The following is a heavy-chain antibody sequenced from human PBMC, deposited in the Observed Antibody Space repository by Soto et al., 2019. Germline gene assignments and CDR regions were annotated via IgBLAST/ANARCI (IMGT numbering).Heavy chain of an antibody. CDR1: GDSVSSTRAA. D-gene: IGHD6-19*01. Sequence: PSQTLSLTCAISGDSVSSTRAAWSWIRQSPSRGLEWLGRTYYRAKWYSDYAGSVKSRITINPDTSKNQCSLQLNSVTHEAMAVYYCARGSYYSGWVWGQGTLVTVSS. CDR3: ARGSYYSGWV. CDR2: TYYRAKWYS. V-gene: IGHV6-1*01. J-gene: IGHJ4*02.